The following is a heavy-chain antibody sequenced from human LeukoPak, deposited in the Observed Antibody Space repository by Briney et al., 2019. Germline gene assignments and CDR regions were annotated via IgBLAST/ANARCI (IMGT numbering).Heavy chain of an antibody. CDR1: GGSISSGGYY. CDR2: IYYSGGT. J-gene: IGHJ4*02. V-gene: IGHV4-30-4*01. Sequence: SQTLSLTCTVSGGSISSGGYYWSWIRQPPGQGLEWIGYIYYSGGTYYNPSLKSRVTISVDTSKNQFSLKLSSVTAADTAVYYCAGSSGYYYVYWGQGTLVTVSS. CDR3: AGSSGYYYVY. D-gene: IGHD3-22*01.